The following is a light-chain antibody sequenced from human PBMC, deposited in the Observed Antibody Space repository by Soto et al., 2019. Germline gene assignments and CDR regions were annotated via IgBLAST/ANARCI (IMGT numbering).Light chain of an antibody. J-gene: IGKJ5*01. Sequence: EIVLTQSPGTLSLSPGEGATLSCRASQSVSSSYLAWYQQKPGQAPSLLIYGASSRATGIPDRFSGSGSGTDFTLTISRLEPEDFAVYYCQQYAISPITFGQGTRLEIK. CDR1: QSVSSSY. CDR3: QQYAISPIT. CDR2: GAS. V-gene: IGKV3-20*01.